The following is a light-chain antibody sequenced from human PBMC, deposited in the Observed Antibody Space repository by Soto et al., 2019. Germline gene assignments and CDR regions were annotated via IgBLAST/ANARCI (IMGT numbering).Light chain of an antibody. CDR2: KAS. CDR1: HSVTTW. CDR3: QQYRTYPWT. J-gene: IGKJ1*01. V-gene: IGKV1-5*03. Sequence: DFQMTQSPSTLSESVGDRVTITCRASHSVTTWLAWFQQKPGKAPKLLIYKASNLEGGVPSRFSGSGSGTEFTLTISSLQPDDFATYYCQQYRTYPWTFGQGTNVEIK.